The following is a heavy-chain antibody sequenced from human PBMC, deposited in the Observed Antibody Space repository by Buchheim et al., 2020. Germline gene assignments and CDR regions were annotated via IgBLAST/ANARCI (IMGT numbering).Heavy chain of an antibody. D-gene: IGHD1-7*01. CDR3: ARDSGTTPNYYYYYGMDV. V-gene: IGHV3-48*04. CDR1: GFTFSSYS. Sequence: EVQLVESGGGLVQPGGSLRLSCAASGFTFSSYSMNWVRQAPGKGLEWVSYISSSSGTIYYADSVKGRFTISRDNAKNSLYLQMSSLGAEDTAVYYCARDSGTTPNYYYYYGMDVWGQGTT. CDR2: ISSSSGTI. J-gene: IGHJ6*02.